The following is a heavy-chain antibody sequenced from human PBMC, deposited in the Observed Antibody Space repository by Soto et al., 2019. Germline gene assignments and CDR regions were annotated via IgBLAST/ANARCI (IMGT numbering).Heavy chain of an antibody. J-gene: IGHJ4*02. V-gene: IGHV3-30*02. D-gene: IGHD3-16*02. Sequence: GGSLRLSCAASGFTFGSYSMNWVRQAPGKGLEWVTFICNGGNNKYYADSVKGRVTVSRDNSKNTQYLQMNSLRAEDTAVYFCAKALGELSPESFDYWGRGTLVTVSS. CDR2: ICNGGNNK. CDR3: AKALGELSPESFDY. CDR1: GFTFGSYS.